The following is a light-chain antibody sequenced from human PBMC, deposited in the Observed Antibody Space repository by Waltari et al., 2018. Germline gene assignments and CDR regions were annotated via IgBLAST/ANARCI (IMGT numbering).Light chain of an antibody. CDR2: DVS. Sequence: EIVLTQSPATLSLSPGERATLSCRASQSVSSYLAWYQQKPGQAPRLLIYDVSNRATGIPARFSGSGSVTDFTLTISSLESEDFAVYYCQQRGNWPLTVGGGTKVEIK. CDR3: QQRGNWPLT. V-gene: IGKV3-11*01. CDR1: QSVSSY. J-gene: IGKJ4*01.